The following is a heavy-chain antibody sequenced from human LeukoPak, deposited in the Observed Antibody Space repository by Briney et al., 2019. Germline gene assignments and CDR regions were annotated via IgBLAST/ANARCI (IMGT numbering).Heavy chain of an antibody. Sequence: QPGGSLTLSCAASGFTFSSYGLHWVRQAPGKGLEWVAVIWYDGSNKYYADSVKGRFTISRDNSKITLYLQVNSLRAEDTAVYYCARGGYYFDYWGQGTVVTVSS. D-gene: IGHD3-16*01. J-gene: IGHJ4*02. CDR2: IWYDGSNK. CDR1: GFTFSSYG. CDR3: ARGGYYFDY. V-gene: IGHV3-33*01.